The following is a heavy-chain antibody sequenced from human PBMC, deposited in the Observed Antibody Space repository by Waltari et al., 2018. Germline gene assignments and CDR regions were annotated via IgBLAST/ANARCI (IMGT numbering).Heavy chain of an antibody. Sequence: EVQLLESGGGLVQPGGSLRLSCAASGFTFSSYAMSWVRQAPGKGLEWVSAISGSGGSTYYADSVKVRFTISRDNSKNTLYLQMNSLRAEDTAVYYCAKDYNYYDFWSGEEYYYYMDVWGKGTTVTVSS. V-gene: IGHV3-23*01. J-gene: IGHJ6*03. CDR3: AKDYNYYDFWSGEEYYYYMDV. CDR1: GFTFSSYA. CDR2: ISGSGGST. D-gene: IGHD3-3*01.